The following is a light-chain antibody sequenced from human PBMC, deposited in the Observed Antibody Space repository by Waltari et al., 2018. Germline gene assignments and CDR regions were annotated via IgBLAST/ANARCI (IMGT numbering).Light chain of an antibody. CDR1: ESVSSN. V-gene: IGKV3-15*01. J-gene: IGKJ2*01. CDR2: SGS. Sequence: EIVMTQSPATLSVSPGESATLSCRASESVSSNLAWYQQKPGQAPRLLMYSGSTRATGIPARFSGSGSGREFTLTISSLQSEDFAVYYCQQYNTWPPYTFGQGTKVEI. CDR3: QQYNTWPPYT.